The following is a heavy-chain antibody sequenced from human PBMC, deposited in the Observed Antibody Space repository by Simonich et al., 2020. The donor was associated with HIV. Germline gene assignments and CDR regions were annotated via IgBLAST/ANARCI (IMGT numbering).Heavy chain of an antibody. CDR1: GGSFSGYY. J-gene: IGHJ4*02. CDR2: INHSGST. D-gene: IGHD2-21*02. V-gene: IGHV4-34*01. CDR3: AGCGADCYHFDY. Sequence: QVQLQQWGAGLLKPSGTLSLTCAVYGGSFSGYYWSWIRQPPGKGLEWIGEINHSGSTNSNPYLKNRVPMSVDTSKNQFSLKLSSVTAADTAVYYCAGCGADCYHFDYWGQGTLVTVSS.